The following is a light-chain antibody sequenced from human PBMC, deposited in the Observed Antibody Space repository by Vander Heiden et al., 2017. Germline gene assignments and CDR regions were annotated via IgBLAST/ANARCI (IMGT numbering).Light chain of an antibody. J-gene: IGLJ3*02. V-gene: IGLV1-44*01. CDR3: AAWDDSLKGWV. CDR2: SNN. CDR1: SANIGRNT. Sequence: SVLTQPPAASGTPGQRVTISCYGRSANIGRNTVSLYQQLPGTAPKALIYSNNQRPSGVPDRFSGSKSGTSASLAISGLQSEDEADYYCAAWDDSLKGWVFGGGTKLTVL.